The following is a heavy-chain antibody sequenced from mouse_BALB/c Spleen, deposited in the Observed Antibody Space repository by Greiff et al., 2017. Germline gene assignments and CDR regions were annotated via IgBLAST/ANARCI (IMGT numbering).Heavy chain of an antibody. D-gene: IGHD1-1*01. CDR2: ISDGGSYT. V-gene: IGHV5-4*02. CDR3: ARRGTVVARGAMDY. Sequence: EVQGVESGGGLVKPGGSLKLSCAASGFTFSDYYMYWVRQTPEKRLEWVATISDGGSYTYYPDSVKGRFTISRDNAKNNLYLQMSSLKSEDTAMYYCARRGTVVARGAMDYWGQGTSVTVSS. CDR1: GFTFSDYY. J-gene: IGHJ4*01.